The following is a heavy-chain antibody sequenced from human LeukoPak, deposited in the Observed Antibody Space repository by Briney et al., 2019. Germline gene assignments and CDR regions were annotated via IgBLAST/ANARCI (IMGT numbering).Heavy chain of an antibody. CDR3: AKTYGSGSLDY. CDR2: IRYDGSNK. V-gene: IGHV3-30*02. J-gene: IGHJ4*02. Sequence: PWGSLRLSCAASGFTFSSYGMHWVRQAPGKGLEWVAFIRYDGSNKYYADSVKGRFTISRDNSKNTLYLQMNSLRAEDTAVYYCAKTYGSGSLDYWGQGTLVTVSS. D-gene: IGHD3-10*01. CDR1: GFTFSSYG.